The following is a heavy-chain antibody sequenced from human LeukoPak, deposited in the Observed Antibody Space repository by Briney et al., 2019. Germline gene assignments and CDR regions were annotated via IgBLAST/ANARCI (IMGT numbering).Heavy chain of an antibody. J-gene: IGHJ4*02. D-gene: IGHD3-22*01. CDR1: GFTVSSNY. CDR2: IYSGGST. CDR3: ARGREVYYYDSSGYYYFDQ. V-gene: IGHV3-53*01. Sequence: GGSLRLSCAASGFTVSSNYMSWVRQAPGKGLEWLSVIYSGGSTYYADSVKGRFTISRDNSKNTLYLQMNSLRAEDTAVYYCARGREVYYYDSSGYYYFDQWGQGTLVTVSS.